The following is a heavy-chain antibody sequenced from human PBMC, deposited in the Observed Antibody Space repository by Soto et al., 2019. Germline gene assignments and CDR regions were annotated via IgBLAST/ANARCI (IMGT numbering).Heavy chain of an antibody. J-gene: IGHJ5*02. CDR1: VDSVSSNSAA. D-gene: IGHD3-10*01. Sequence: SQTLSLTCAISVDSVSSNSAAWNWIRQSPSRGLEWLGRTYYRSKWYNDYAVSVKSRITINPDTSKNQFSLQLNSVTPEDTAVYYCARDPAFYYGSGGWFDPWGQGTLVTVSS. V-gene: IGHV6-1*01. CDR2: TYYRSKWYN. CDR3: ARDPAFYYGSGGWFDP.